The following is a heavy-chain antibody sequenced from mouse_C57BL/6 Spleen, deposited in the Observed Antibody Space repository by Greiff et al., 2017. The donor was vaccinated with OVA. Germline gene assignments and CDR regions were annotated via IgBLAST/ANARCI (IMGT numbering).Heavy chain of an antibody. V-gene: IGHV3-6*01. D-gene: IGHD2-4*01. Sequence: ESGPGLVKPSQSLSLTCSVTGYSITSGYYWNWIRQFPGNKLEWMGYISYDGSNNYNPSLKNRISITRDTSKNQFFLKLNSVTTEDTATYYCARRDYDAYWYFDVWGTGTTVTVSS. CDR2: ISYDGSN. CDR1: GYSITSGYY. J-gene: IGHJ1*03. CDR3: ARRDYDAYWYFDV.